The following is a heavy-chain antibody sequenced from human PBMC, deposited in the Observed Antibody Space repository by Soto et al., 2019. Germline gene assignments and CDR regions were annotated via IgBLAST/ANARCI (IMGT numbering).Heavy chain of an antibody. Sequence: QVQLVQSGAEVKKPGSSVKVSCTASGDTDSNYNINWVRQAPGQGLEWMGGIIPMFDALNHAQKFQDRVTITADTSTRTALMHLRTLRSGDTAVLDCSSGHIGDHLFECWGEGTLGTVSS. CDR3: SSGHIGDHLFEC. J-gene: IGHJ4*02. CDR2: IIPMFDAL. V-gene: IGHV1-69*06. CDR1: GDTDSNYN.